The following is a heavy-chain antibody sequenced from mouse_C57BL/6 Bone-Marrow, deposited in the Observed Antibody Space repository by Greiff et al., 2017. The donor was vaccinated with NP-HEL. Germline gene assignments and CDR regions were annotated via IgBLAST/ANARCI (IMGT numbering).Heavy chain of an antibody. Sequence: DVKLVESGGGLVKPGGSLKLSCAASGFTFSDYGMHWVRQAPEKGLEWVAYISSGSSTIYYADTVKGRFTISRDNAKNTLFLQMTSLRSEDTAMYYCARQDLTTVVANAMDYWGQGTSVTVSS. CDR2: ISSGSSTI. CDR3: ARQDLTTVVANAMDY. D-gene: IGHD1-1*01. V-gene: IGHV5-17*01. J-gene: IGHJ4*01. CDR1: GFTFSDYG.